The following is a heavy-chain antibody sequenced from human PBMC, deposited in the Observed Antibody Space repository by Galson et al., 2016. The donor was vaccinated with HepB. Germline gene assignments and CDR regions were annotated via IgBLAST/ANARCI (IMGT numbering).Heavy chain of an antibody. J-gene: IGHJ4*02. Sequence: SLRLSCAASGFTFSSYSMNWVRQAPGKGLEWVSSISSSSSYIYYADSVKGRFTVSRDNGQNSLFLHMNNLRAEDTAIYYCARDLRSGYDSGIDHWGQGTLVTVSS. CDR3: ARDLRSGYDSGIDH. CDR2: ISSSSSYI. V-gene: IGHV3-21*04. D-gene: IGHD5-12*01. CDR1: GFTFSSYS.